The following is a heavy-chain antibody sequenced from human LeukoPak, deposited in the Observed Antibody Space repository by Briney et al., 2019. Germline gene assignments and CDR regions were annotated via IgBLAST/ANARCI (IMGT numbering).Heavy chain of an antibody. CDR1: GFTFSSYA. Sequence: GGSLRLSCAASGFTFSSYAMHWVRQAPGKWLEWVAVISYDGSNKYYADSVKGRFTISRDNSKNTLYLQMNSLRAEDTAVYYCARGPWYYDISRDAFDIWGQGTMVTVSS. J-gene: IGHJ3*02. V-gene: IGHV3-30*04. CDR3: ARGPWYYDISRDAFDI. CDR2: ISYDGSNK. D-gene: IGHD3-9*01.